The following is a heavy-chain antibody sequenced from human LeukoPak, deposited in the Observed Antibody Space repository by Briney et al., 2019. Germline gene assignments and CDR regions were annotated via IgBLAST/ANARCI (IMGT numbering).Heavy chain of an antibody. CDR3: ARVRDSSDLDY. D-gene: IGHD3-22*01. CDR1: GGSFSGYY. J-gene: IGHJ4*02. CDR2: INHSGST. Sequence: SETLSLTCAVYGGSFSGYYWSWIRQPPGKGPEWIGEINHSGSTNYNPSLKSRVTISVDTSKNQFSLKLSSVTAADTAVYYCARVRDSSDLDYWGQGTLVTVSS. V-gene: IGHV4-34*01.